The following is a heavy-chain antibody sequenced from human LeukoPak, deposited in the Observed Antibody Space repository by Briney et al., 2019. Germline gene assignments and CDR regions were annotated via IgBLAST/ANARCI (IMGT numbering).Heavy chain of an antibody. CDR2: IYYTGST. CDR3: ATQEGSSGWFDP. V-gene: IGHV4-59*01. CDR1: GGSISNYF. Sequence: PSETLSLTCTVSGGSISNYFWSWIRQPPGKGLEWIAYIYYTGSTNCNPSLKSRVTISLNKSKNQFSLRLTSVTAADTAVYYCATQEGSSGWFDPWGQGTLVTVSS. J-gene: IGHJ5*02. D-gene: IGHD1-26*01.